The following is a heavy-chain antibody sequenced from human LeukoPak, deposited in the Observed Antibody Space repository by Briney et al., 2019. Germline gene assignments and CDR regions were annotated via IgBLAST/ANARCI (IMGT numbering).Heavy chain of an antibody. D-gene: IGHD6-19*01. Sequence: GGSLRLSCAASGFTFDDYTMHWVRQAPGKGLEWVSVISWDGGSTYCADSVKGRFTISRDNSKNSLYLQMNSLRTEDTALYYCARGGRYSSGWYPFDYWGQGTLVTVSS. CDR1: GFTFDDYT. CDR3: ARGGRYSSGWYPFDY. CDR2: ISWDGGST. V-gene: IGHV3-43*01. J-gene: IGHJ4*02.